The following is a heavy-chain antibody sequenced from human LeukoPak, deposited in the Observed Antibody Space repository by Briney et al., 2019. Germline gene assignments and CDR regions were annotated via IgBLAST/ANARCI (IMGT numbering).Heavy chain of an antibody. J-gene: IGHJ6*03. CDR2: ISSSSSTI. V-gene: IGHV3-48*01. CDR3: ARGGYYDFWRGYPVIGMDV. Sequence: GGSLRLSCAASGFTFSSYSMNWVRQAPGKGLEWVSYISSSSSTIYYADSVKGRFTISRDNARNSLYLQMNSLRAEDTAVYYCARGGYYDFWRGYPVIGMDVWGKGTTVTVSS. CDR1: GFTFSSYS. D-gene: IGHD3-3*01.